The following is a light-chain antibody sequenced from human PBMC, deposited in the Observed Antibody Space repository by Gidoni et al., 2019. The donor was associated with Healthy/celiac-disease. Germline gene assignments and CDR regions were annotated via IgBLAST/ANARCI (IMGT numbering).Light chain of an antibody. V-gene: IGKV1-9*01. J-gene: IGKJ1*01. CDR3: QQLNSYPRP. CDR2: AAS. CDR1: QGISRY. Sequence: DIQLTQSPSFLSSSVGDSVTITCRASQGISRYLAWYQQKQGKAPKLLIYAASTLQSGVPARFSGSGSGTEFTLTISSLQPEDFATYYCQQLNSYPRPFGQGTKVEIK.